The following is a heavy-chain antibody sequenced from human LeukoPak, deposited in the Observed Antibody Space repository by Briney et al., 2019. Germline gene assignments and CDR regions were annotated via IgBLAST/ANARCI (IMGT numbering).Heavy chain of an antibody. CDR3: ATITPAYLRYFDWLSGPHNWFDP. CDR2: FDPEDGET. CDR1: GYTLTELS. Sequence: ASVKVSCKVSGYTLTELSMHWVRQAPGKGLEWMGGFDPEDGETIYAQKFQGRVTMTEDTSTDTAYMELSSLRSEDTAVYYCATITPAYLRYFDWLSGPHNWFDPWGQGTLVTVSS. V-gene: IGHV1-24*01. J-gene: IGHJ5*02. D-gene: IGHD3-9*01.